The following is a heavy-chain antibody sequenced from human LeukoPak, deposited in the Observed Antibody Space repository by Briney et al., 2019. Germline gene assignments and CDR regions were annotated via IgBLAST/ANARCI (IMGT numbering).Heavy chain of an antibody. D-gene: IGHD2-15*01. V-gene: IGHV4-59*08. CDR1: GGSISSYY. CDR3: ARSGSYAAAGDY. Sequence: SETLSLTCTVSGGSISSYYRSWSRQPPGKGLEWIGYIYYSGSTNYNPSLKRRVTISLDTSKNQFSLKLSSVTAADTAVYYCARSGSYAAAGDYWGQGTLVTVSS. CDR2: IYYSGST. J-gene: IGHJ4*02.